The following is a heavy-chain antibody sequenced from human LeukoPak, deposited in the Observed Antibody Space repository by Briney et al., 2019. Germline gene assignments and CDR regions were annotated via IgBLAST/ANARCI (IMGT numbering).Heavy chain of an antibody. CDR1: GFTFSNYG. CDR2: IKHDGSEE. J-gene: IGHJ4*02. CDR3: ATSFRDREEKVDY. V-gene: IGHV3-7*01. Sequence: GGSLRLSCAASGFTFSNYGMNWVRQAPGKGLEWVANIKHDGSEEYYVDSVKGRFTISRDNAKNLLYLQMNSLRAEDTAVYYCATSFRDREEKVDYWGQGSLVTVSS. D-gene: IGHD1-14*01.